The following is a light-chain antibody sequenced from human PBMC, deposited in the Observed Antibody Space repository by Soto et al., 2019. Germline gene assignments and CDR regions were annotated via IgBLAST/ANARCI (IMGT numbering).Light chain of an antibody. CDR3: QQYNNWPPVT. Sequence: EIVLTQSPGTLSLSPGERATLSCRAGQSVSSSYLAWYQQKPGQAPRLLMYGGSRRATGTPDRFSGSGSGTDFTLTISRLEPEDFAVYYCQQYNNWPPVTFGGGTKVDIK. CDR1: QSVSSSY. CDR2: GGS. J-gene: IGKJ4*01. V-gene: IGKV3-20*01.